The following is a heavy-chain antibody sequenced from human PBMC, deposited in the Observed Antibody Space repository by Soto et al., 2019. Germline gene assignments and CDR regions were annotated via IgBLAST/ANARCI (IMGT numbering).Heavy chain of an antibody. Sequence: PSETLSLTCTVSGGSISSYYWSWIRQPPGKGLEWIGYIYYSGSTNYNPSLKSRVTISVDTSKNQFSLKLSSVTAADTAVYYCARGLRLDLPGPNWFDPWGQGTLVTVSS. D-gene: IGHD3-3*01. CDR2: IYYSGST. CDR1: GGSISSYY. CDR3: ARGLRLDLPGPNWFDP. V-gene: IGHV4-59*01. J-gene: IGHJ5*02.